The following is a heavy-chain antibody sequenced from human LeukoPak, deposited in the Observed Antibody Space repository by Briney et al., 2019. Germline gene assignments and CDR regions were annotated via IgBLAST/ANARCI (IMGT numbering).Heavy chain of an antibody. CDR1: GFTVSSNY. Sequence: GGSLRLSCAASGFTVSSNYKSWVRQAPGKGLEWVSVIYSGGSTYYADSVKGRFTISRHNSKNTLYLQMNSLRAEDTAVYYCAREGYCSSTSCYENAFDIWGQGTMVTVSS. D-gene: IGHD2-2*01. J-gene: IGHJ3*02. CDR3: AREGYCSSTSCYENAFDI. CDR2: IYSGGST. V-gene: IGHV3-53*04.